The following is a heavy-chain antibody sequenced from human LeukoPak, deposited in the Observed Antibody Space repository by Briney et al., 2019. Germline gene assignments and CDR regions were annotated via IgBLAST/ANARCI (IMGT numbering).Heavy chain of an antibody. Sequence: GGSLRLSCAASGFTFSSYSMNWVRQAPGKGLEWVSYISSSSSTIYYADSVKGRFTISRDNAKNSLYLQINSLRVDDTAVYYCARVFAAFDIWGQGTMVTVSS. CDR2: ISSSSSTI. CDR3: ARVFAAFDI. D-gene: IGHD3-16*01. V-gene: IGHV3-48*01. CDR1: GFTFSSYS. J-gene: IGHJ3*02.